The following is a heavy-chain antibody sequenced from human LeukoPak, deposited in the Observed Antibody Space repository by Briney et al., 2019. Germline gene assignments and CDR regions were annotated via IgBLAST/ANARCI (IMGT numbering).Heavy chain of an antibody. CDR3: AGALLKGAVYYYYYMDV. CDR2: IYSGGST. CDR1: GFTVSSNY. Sequence: PGGSLRLSCAASGFTVSSNYMSWVRQAPGKGLEWVSAIYSGGSTYYADSVKGRFTISRDNSKNTLYLQMNSLRAEDTAVYYCAGALLKGAVYYYYYMDVWGKGTTVTVSS. J-gene: IGHJ6*03. V-gene: IGHV3-53*01.